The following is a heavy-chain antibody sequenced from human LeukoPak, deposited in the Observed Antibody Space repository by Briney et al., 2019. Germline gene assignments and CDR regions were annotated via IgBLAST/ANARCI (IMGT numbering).Heavy chain of an antibody. J-gene: IGHJ4*02. CDR1: GLTFSGSG. CDR3: AGDYNFLTGLNY. Sequence: PGGSLKLSCAASGLTFSGSGIHWVRQASGKVLELLGRVGRQGDCDATRYAASLKGKFPISRVDSRNTAYLQMNSLKTEDTAVYYCAGDYNFLTGLNYWGQGTLVTVSS. CDR2: VGRQGDCDAT. D-gene: IGHD3-9*01. V-gene: IGHV3-73*01.